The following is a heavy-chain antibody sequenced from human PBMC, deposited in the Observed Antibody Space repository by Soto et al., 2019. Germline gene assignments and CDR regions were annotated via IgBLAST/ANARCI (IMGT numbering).Heavy chain of an antibody. CDR3: AKDPWRVQLERRVWDV. V-gene: IGHV3-23*01. Sequence: PGGSLRLSCAASGFTFSSYAMSWVRQAPGKGLEWVSAISGSGGSTYYADSVKGRFTISRDNSKNTLYLQMNSLRAEDTAVYYCAKDPWRVQLERRVWDVWGKGTTVTVSS. J-gene: IGHJ6*04. CDR2: ISGSGGST. D-gene: IGHD1-1*01. CDR1: GFTFSSYA.